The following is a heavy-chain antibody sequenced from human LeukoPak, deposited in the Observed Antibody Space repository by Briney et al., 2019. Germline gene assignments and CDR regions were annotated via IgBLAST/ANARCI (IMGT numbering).Heavy chain of an antibody. J-gene: IGHJ6*02. D-gene: IGHD1-26*01. CDR2: INPNSGGT. V-gene: IGHV1-2*02. Sequence: VASVTVSCKASGYTFTGYYMHWVRQAPGQGLEWMGWINPNSGGTNYAQKFQGRVTMTTDTSTSTAYMELRSLRSDDTAVYYCAREVGSYYYYGMDVWGQGTTVTVSS. CDR3: AREVGSYYYYGMDV. CDR1: GYTFTGYY.